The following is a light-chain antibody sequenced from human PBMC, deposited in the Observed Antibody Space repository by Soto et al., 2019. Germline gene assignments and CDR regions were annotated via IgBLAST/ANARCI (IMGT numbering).Light chain of an antibody. CDR2: GAS. Sequence: DIQMTQSPSSLSASVGDRVTITCRASQSISSYLNWYQQKPGKAPKLLIYGASRLQSGVPSRFSGSGSGTDFSLTISSLQPEDFATYYCQRSYSTPLTFGGGTKVEIK. CDR1: QSISSY. J-gene: IGKJ4*01. CDR3: QRSYSTPLT. V-gene: IGKV1-39*01.